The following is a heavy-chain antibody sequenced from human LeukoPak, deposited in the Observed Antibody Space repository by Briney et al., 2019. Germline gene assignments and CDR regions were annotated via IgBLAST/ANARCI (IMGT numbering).Heavy chain of an antibody. D-gene: IGHD5-24*01. V-gene: IGHV4-59*01. J-gene: IGHJ4*02. CDR3: SKCGGYNSPLGN. CDR2: ISYSGNI. CDR1: GGSLSSYY. Sequence: SETLSLTCTVSGGSLSSYYWNWIRQPPGKGLEWIGYISYSGNINYNPSLKSRVTISVDTSKNQFSLKLNSVTAADPAVYYLSKCGGYNSPLGNWGEGALVTVSS.